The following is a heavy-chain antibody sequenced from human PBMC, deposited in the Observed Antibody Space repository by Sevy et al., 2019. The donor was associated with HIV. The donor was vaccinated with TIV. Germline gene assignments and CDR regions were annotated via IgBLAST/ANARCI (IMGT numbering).Heavy chain of an antibody. D-gene: IGHD6-13*01. V-gene: IGHV3-49*04. CDR1: GFTFGDYC. CDR2: LKSDVYGGTV. CDR3: TRWKAAQSIFDY. Sequence: GGSLRLSCTASGFTFGDYCMSWVRQAPGKGLEWVAFLKSDVYGGTVDDDASVRGRFVISRDDSKTIAYLQMNDLKTEDTGVYYCTRWKAAQSIFDYWGQGALVTVSS. J-gene: IGHJ4*02.